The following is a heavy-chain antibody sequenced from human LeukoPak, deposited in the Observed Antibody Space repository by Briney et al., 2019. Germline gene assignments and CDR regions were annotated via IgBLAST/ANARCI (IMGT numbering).Heavy chain of an antibody. Sequence: EASVKVSCKASGYTFTGYYMHWVRQAPGQGLEWMGWINPNSGGTNYAQKFQGRVTMTRDMSISTAYMELSRLRSDDTAVYYCARVWTVTTDYGMDVWGQGTTVTVSS. D-gene: IGHD4-17*01. J-gene: IGHJ6*02. CDR3: ARVWTVTTDYGMDV. CDR1: GYTFTGYY. CDR2: INPNSGGT. V-gene: IGHV1-2*02.